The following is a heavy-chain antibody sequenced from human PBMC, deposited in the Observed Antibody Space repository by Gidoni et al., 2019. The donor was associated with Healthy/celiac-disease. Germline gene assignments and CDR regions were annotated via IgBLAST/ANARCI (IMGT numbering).Heavy chain of an antibody. Sequence: EVQLVASGGGWVQPGRSLRLSCAASGFTFDDYAMHWVRQAPGKGLEWVAGISWNSGSIGYADSVKGRFTISRDNAKNSLYLQMNSLRAEDTALYYCAKGGSYSSSWQRLGDWGQGTLVTVSS. CDR2: ISWNSGSI. J-gene: IGHJ4*02. V-gene: IGHV3-9*01. CDR3: AKGGSYSSSWQRLGD. D-gene: IGHD6-13*01. CDR1: GFTFDDYA.